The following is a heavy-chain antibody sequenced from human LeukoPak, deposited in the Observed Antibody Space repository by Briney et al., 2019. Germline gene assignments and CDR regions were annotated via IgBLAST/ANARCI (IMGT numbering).Heavy chain of an antibody. J-gene: IGHJ4*02. CDR2: ISGSGGST. CDR3: AKKGLANGFGSQGGYYFDY. Sequence: GGSLRLSCAASGFTFSSYAMSWVRQAPGKGLEWVSAISGSGGSTYYADSVKGRFTISRDNSKNTLYPQMNSLRAEDTAVYYCAKKGLANGFGSQGGYYFDYWGQGTLVTVSS. D-gene: IGHD3-10*01. CDR1: GFTFSSYA. V-gene: IGHV3-23*01.